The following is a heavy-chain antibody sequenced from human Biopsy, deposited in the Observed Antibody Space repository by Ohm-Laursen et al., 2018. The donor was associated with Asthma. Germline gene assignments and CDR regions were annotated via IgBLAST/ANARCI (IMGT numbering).Heavy chain of an antibody. D-gene: IGHD2-2*01. J-gene: IGHJ4*02. V-gene: IGHV1-69*13. CDR1: GGTFNTYV. CDR2: FNSDIGTT. Sequence: ASVTASCKSLGGTFNTYVIGWVPQDPGQGRGWMGGFNSDIGTTSYPQKFQDRVTITADDSTSTVYMELSSLRSEDTAGYYCARKAGSCISRTCYSLDFWGQGTLVPVSS. CDR3: ARKAGSCISRTCYSLDF.